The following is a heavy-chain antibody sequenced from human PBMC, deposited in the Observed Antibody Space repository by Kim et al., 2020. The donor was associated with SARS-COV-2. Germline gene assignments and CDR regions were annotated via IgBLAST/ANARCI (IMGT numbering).Heavy chain of an antibody. CDR1: GYSFSSYW. Sequence: GESLKISCMGSGYSFSSYWIGWVRQMSGKGLEWMGIIYPGDSHTRYSPSFQGQVTISADKSINTAYLQWSSLKASDTAMYYCARLNGFVVRHTVFYYFYGVDVWGQGTTVTFSS. CDR3: ARLNGFVVRHTVFYYFYGVDV. J-gene: IGHJ6*02. V-gene: IGHV5-51*01. CDR2: IYPGDSHT. D-gene: IGHD2-8*01.